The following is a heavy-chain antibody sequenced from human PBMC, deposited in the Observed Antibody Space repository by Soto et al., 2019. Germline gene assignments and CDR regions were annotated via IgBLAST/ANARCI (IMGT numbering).Heavy chain of an antibody. CDR3: ARDSRCSSTSCPYRYYYYYMDV. Sequence: GGSLRLSCAASGFTFSSYWMHWVRQAPGKGLVWVSRINSDGSSTSYADSVKGRFTISRDNAKNTLYLQMNSLRAEDTAVYYCARDSRCSSTSCPYRYYYYYMDVWGKGTTVTVSS. CDR1: GFTFSSYW. J-gene: IGHJ6*03. CDR2: INSDGSST. D-gene: IGHD2-2*01. V-gene: IGHV3-74*01.